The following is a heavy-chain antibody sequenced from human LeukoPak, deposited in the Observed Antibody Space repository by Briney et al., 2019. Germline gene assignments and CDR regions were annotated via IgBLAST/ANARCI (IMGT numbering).Heavy chain of an antibody. CDR2: IYYSGNT. J-gene: IGHJ4*02. V-gene: IGHV4-39*07. D-gene: IGHD6-6*01. CDR3: ARDHEVSSSSFDY. Sequence: SETLSLTCTVSRGSVNSNSYYWGWIRQPPGQGLVWIGNIYYSGNTYYNPSLESRVTISVDTSKNQFSLKLTSVTAADTAVYYCARDHEVSSSSFDYWGQGTLVTVSS. CDR1: RGSVNSNSYY.